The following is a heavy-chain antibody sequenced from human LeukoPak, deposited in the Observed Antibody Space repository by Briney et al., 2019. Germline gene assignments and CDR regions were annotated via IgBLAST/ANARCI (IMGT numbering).Heavy chain of an antibody. CDR1: GFTVSSNY. J-gene: IGHJ4*02. CDR3: AKAQWFGSGSYYRVSYYFDY. V-gene: IGHV3-66*01. D-gene: IGHD3-10*01. Sequence: GGSLRLSCAASGFTVSSNYMSWVRQAPGKGLEWVSVIYSGGSTYYADSVKGRFTISRDNSKNTLYLQMNSLRAEDTAVYYCAKAQWFGSGSYYRVSYYFDYWGQGTLVTVSS. CDR2: IYSGGST.